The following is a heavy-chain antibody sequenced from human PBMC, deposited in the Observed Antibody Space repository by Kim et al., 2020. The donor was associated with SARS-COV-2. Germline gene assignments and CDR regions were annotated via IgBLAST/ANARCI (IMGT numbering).Heavy chain of an antibody. CDR3: ARDYGTYSSGWFDYFDY. J-gene: IGHJ4*02. D-gene: IGHD6-19*01. CDR1: GYTFTSYA. CDR2: MNAGNGNT. V-gene: IGHV1-3*01. Sequence: ASVKVSCKASGYTFTSYAMHWVRQAPGQRLEWMGWMNAGNGNTKYSQKFQGRVTITRDTSASTAYMELSSLRSEDTAVYYCARDYGTYSSGWFDYFDYWGQGTLVTVSS.